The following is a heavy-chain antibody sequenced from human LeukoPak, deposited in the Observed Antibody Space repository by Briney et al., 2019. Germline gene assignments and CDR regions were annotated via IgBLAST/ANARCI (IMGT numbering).Heavy chain of an antibody. CDR3: ARRLDC. J-gene: IGHJ4*02. CDR2: ISYDGSNK. CDR1: GFTFSSYG. Sequence: PGGSLRLSCAASGFTFSSYGMHWVRQGPGKGLEWVAVISYDGSNKYYADSVKGRFTISRDNSKNTLYLQMNSLRAEDTAVYYCARRLDCWGQGTLVTVSS. V-gene: IGHV3-30*03.